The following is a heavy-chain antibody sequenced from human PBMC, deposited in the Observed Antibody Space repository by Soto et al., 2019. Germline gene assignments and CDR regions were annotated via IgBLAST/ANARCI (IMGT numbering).Heavy chain of an antibody. CDR1: GYSFTSYW. Sequence: GESLKISCKGSGYSFTSYWIGWVRQMPGKGLEWMGIIYPGDSDTRYSPSFQGQVTISADKSISTAYLQWSSLKASDTAVYYCARLAGTGNYYYYGMDVWGHGTTVTVS. J-gene: IGHJ6*02. V-gene: IGHV5-51*01. CDR2: IYPGDSDT. D-gene: IGHD6-19*01. CDR3: ARLAGTGNYYYYGMDV.